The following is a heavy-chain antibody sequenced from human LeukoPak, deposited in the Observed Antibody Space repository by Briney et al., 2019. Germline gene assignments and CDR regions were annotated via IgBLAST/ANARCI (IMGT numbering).Heavy chain of an antibody. Sequence: GGSLRLSCAASGFTFSSYGMHWVRQAPGKGLEWVAVIWYDGSNKYYADSVKGRFTISRDNSKNTLYLQMNSLRAGDTAVYYCARDRYYDILPDYWGQGTLVTVSS. CDR1: GFTFSSYG. J-gene: IGHJ4*02. V-gene: IGHV3-33*01. CDR3: ARDRYYDILPDY. CDR2: IWYDGSNK. D-gene: IGHD3-9*01.